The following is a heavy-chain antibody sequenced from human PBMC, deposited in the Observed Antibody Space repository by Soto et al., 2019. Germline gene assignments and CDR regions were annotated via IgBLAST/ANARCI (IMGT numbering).Heavy chain of an antibody. CDR3: ARRNFGWSFDF. CDR2: IYPGDSDT. D-gene: IGHD3-9*01. Sequence: IRYSADGCSCANYCIRWIIQMPGRGLEWMGIIYPGDSDTRYSPSFQGQVTISADNSISTAYLQWSSLRASDTAMYYCARRNFGWSFDFWGPGTLVTVSS. V-gene: IGHV5-51*01. CDR1: GCSCANYC. J-gene: IGHJ4*02.